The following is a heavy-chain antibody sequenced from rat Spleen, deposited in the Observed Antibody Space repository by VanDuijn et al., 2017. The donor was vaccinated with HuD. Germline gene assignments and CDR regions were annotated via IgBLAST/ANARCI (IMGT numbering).Heavy chain of an antibody. Sequence: QVQLKESGPGLVQPSQTLSLTCTVSGFSLTSYTVSWIRQPPGKGLEWMGVIRSNGGTDCNSAIKSRLSISRDTSKSQVFLKMNSLQTEDTAMYFCASRSTVPFDYWGQGVMVTVSS. D-gene: IGHD3-3*01. CDR2: IRSNGGT. CDR3: ASRSTVPFDY. J-gene: IGHJ2*01. V-gene: IGHV2-47*01. CDR1: GFSLTSYT.